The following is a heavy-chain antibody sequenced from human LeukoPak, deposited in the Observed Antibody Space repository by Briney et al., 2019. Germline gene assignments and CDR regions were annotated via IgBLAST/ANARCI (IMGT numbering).Heavy chain of an antibody. CDR3: ARGTAAAGTDY. D-gene: IGHD6-13*01. CDR1: GFTFSSYA. CDR2: ISYDGSNK. Sequence: PGGSLRLSCAASGFTFSSYAMHWVRQAPGKGLEWVAVISYDGSNKYYADSVKGRFTISRDNSKNTLYLQMNSLRAEDTAMYYCARGTAAAGTDYWGQGTLVTVSS. V-gene: IGHV3-30*04. J-gene: IGHJ4*02.